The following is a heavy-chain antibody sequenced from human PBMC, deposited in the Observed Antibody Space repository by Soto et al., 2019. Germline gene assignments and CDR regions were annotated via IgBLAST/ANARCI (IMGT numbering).Heavy chain of an antibody. Sequence: SETLSLTCTVSGGSISSSSYYWGWIRQPPGKGLEWIGSIYYSGSTYYNPSLKSRVTISVDTSKNQFSLKLSSVTAADTAVYYCARPRAVTTKGAFDIWGQGTMVTV. J-gene: IGHJ3*02. V-gene: IGHV4-39*01. CDR1: GGSISSSSYY. CDR2: IYYSGST. D-gene: IGHD4-17*01. CDR3: ARPRAVTTKGAFDI.